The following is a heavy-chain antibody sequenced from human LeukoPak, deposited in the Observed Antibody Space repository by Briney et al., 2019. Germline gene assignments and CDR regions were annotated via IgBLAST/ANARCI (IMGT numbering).Heavy chain of an antibody. CDR3: AREDTVDTAMVNDAFDI. CDR2: ISSSSTI. D-gene: IGHD5-18*01. CDR1: GFTFSSYS. Sequence: GGSLRLSCAASGFTFSSYSMNWVRQAPGKGLEWVSYISSSSTIYYADSVKGRFTISRDNAKNSLYLQMNSLRAEDTAVYYCAREDTVDTAMVNDAFDIWGQGTMVTVSS. J-gene: IGHJ3*02. V-gene: IGHV3-48*04.